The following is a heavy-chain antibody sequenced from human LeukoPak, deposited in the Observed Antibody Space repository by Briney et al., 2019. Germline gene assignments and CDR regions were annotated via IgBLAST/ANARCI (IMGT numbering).Heavy chain of an antibody. CDR2: ISSSSSYI. D-gene: IGHD3-22*01. CDR1: GFTFSSYS. V-gene: IGHV3-21*04. CDR3: ARGPYYDSSGYYSYFDY. J-gene: IGHJ4*02. Sequence: GGSLRLSCAASGFTFSSYSMNWVRQAPGKGLEWVSSISSSSSYIYYADSVKGRFTISRDNAKNSLYLQMNSLRAEDTAVYYCARGPYYDSSGYYSYFDYWGQGTLVTVSS.